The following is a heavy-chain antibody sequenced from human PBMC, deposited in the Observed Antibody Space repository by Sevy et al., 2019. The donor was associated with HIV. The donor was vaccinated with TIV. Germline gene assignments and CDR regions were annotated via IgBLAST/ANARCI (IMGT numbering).Heavy chain of an antibody. CDR3: AREANYYDSSGYQYYFDY. J-gene: IGHJ4*02. D-gene: IGHD3-22*01. V-gene: IGHV4-61*02. CDR2: IYTSGST. Sequence: SETLSLTCTVSGGSISSGSYYWSWIRQPAGKGLEWIGRIYTSGSTNYNPSLKSRVTISVDTSKNQFSLKLSSMTAADTAVYYCAREANYYDSSGYQYYFDYWGQGTLVTVSS. CDR1: GGSISSGSYY.